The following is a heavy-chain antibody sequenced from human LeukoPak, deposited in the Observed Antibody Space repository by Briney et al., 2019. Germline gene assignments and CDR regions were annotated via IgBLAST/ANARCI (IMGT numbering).Heavy chain of an antibody. D-gene: IGHD1-26*01. Sequence: SGGSLRLSCAASGFTFSSYAMSWVRQAPGKGLEWVPTFSDTGGNTYYADSVKGRFTISRDNSKNTLYLQMNSLRADDTAVYYCALHHGRYYLGRWFDPWGQGTLVTVSS. CDR3: ALHHGRYYLGRWFDP. CDR2: FSDTGGNT. V-gene: IGHV3-23*01. CDR1: GFTFSSYA. J-gene: IGHJ5*02.